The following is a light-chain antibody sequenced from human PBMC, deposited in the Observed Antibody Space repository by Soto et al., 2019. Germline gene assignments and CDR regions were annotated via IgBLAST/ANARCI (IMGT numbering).Light chain of an antibody. J-gene: IGKJ1*01. CDR2: GAS. CDR3: QQYGNSPRT. Sequence: ENVLTQSPGTLSLSPGARATLSCRASQSVRSSYVAWYQQKPGQGPRLLIYGASSRATGIPDRFSGSGSGTDFTLTISRLEPEDFAMYYCQQYGNSPRTFGQGTKVDIK. CDR1: QSVRSSY. V-gene: IGKV3-20*01.